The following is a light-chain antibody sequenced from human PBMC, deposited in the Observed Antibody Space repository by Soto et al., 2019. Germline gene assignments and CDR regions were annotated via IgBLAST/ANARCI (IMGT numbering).Light chain of an antibody. J-gene: IGKJ4*01. CDR2: GAS. CDR1: QSVSSSH. Sequence: DIVLTQSPGTLSLSPGEGATLSCRASQSVSSSHLAWYQQKPGQAPRLVIYGASSRATGIPDRFSGSGSGTDFTLTISSLEPEDFAVYYCQQRSNWPSLTFGGGTKVEIK. V-gene: IGKV3D-20*02. CDR3: QQRSNWPSLT.